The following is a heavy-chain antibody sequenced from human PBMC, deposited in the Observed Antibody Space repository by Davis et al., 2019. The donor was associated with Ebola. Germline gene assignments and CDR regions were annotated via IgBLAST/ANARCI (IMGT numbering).Heavy chain of an antibody. CDR2: IYYSGST. D-gene: IGHD6-19*01. J-gene: IGHJ4*02. Sequence: MPSETLSLTCTVSGGSTSSSSYYWGWIRQPPGKGLEWIGSIYYSGSTYYNPSLKSRLTISVDTSKNQFSLKLSSVTAADTAVYYCARKYSSGWPTFDYWGQGTLVTVSS. V-gene: IGHV4-39*01. CDR3: ARKYSSGWPTFDY. CDR1: GGSTSSSSYY.